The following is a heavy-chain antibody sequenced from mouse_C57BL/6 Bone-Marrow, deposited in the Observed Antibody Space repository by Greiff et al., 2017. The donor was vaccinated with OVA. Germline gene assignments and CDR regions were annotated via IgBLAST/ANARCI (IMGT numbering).Heavy chain of an antibody. CDR2: IDPENGDT. D-gene: IGHD4-1*01. CDR3: TPNWYFDY. V-gene: IGHV14-4*01. J-gene: IGHJ2*01. CDR1: GFNIKDDY. Sequence: EVQLQESGAELVRPGASVKLSCTASGFNIKDDYMHWVKQRPEQGLEWIGWIDPENGDTEYASKFQGKATITADTSSNTAYLQLSSLTSEDTAVYYGTPNWYFDYWGQGTTLTVSS.